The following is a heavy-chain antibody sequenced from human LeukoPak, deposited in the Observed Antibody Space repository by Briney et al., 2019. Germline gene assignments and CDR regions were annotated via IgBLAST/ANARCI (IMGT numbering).Heavy chain of an antibody. J-gene: IGHJ5*02. D-gene: IGHD2-8*01. Sequence: SQTLSLTCTVSGASFSSGDQYWNWIRQSPGKGLEWIGSIHPSGRLYNNPSLESRVTISIDTSKNQFSLKLSSVTAADTAVYYCANGVLYNWFDPWGQGTLVTVSS. CDR3: ANGVLYNWFDP. V-gene: IGHV4-31*03. CDR2: IHPSGRL. CDR1: GASFSSGDQY.